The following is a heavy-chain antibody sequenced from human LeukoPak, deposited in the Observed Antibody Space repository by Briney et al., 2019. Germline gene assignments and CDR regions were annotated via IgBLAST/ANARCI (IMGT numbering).Heavy chain of an antibody. Sequence: GESLKISCKGSGYGFMNYWVGWVRQMPGKGLEWMGIIYPGDSGIRYSPSFQGQVTISADRSISTAYLQWSSLKASDTAIYYCARQDYFDNWGQGTLVTVSS. CDR2: IYPGDSGI. J-gene: IGHJ4*02. CDR1: GYGFMNYW. V-gene: IGHV5-51*01. CDR3: ARQDYFDN.